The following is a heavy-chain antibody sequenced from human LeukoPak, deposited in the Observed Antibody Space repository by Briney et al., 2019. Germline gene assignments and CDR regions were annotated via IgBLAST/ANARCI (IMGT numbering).Heavy chain of an antibody. CDR3: ARHGDFCFDN. J-gene: IGHJ4*02. V-gene: IGHV3-7*03. Sequence: GGSLRLSCAASGFTFSNAWMNWVRQAPGKGLEYVAYINPDGSEKNCVDSVKGRFSISRDNAQNTLFLQMNSLRAEDTALYYCARHGDFCFDNWGQGTPVTVS. CDR2: INPDGSEK. D-gene: IGHD4-17*01. CDR1: GFTFSNAW.